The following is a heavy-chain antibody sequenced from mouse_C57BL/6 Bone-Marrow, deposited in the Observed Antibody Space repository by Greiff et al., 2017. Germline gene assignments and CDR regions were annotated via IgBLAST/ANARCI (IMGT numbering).Heavy chain of an antibody. J-gene: IGHJ3*01. V-gene: IGHV1-54*01. Sequence: QVQLQQSGAELVRPGTSVKVSCKASGYAFTNYLIEWVKQRPGQGLEWIGVINPGSGGTNYNEKFKGKATLTADKSSSTAYMQLSSLTSEDSAVYFCARSFDYDAWFAYWGQGTLVTVSA. CDR1: GYAFTNYL. D-gene: IGHD2-4*01. CDR2: INPGSGGT. CDR3: ARSFDYDAWFAY.